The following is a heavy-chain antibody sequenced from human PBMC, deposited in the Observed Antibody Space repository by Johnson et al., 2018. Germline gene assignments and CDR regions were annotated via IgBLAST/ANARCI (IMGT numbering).Heavy chain of an antibody. CDR2: IWYDGSNK. Sequence: QVQLVQSGGGVVQPGRSLRLSCAASGFTFSSYGMHWVRQAPGKGLEWVAVIWYDGSNKYYADSVKGRFTISRDNSKNTLYLKMNSLSAEDTAVCYCARIYCTNGVCYTPLDAFDIWGQGTMVTVSS. V-gene: IGHV3-33*01. J-gene: IGHJ3*02. CDR3: ARIYCTNGVCYTPLDAFDI. D-gene: IGHD2-8*01. CDR1: GFTFSSYG.